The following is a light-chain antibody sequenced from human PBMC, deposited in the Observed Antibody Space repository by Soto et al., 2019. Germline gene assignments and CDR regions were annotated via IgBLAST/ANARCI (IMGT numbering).Light chain of an antibody. Sequence: DIQMTQSPSTLSASVGDRVTITCRASQSISSWLAWYQQKPGKAPKLLIYKASSLESGVPSMFSGSGSGTEFTLTISSLQPDDFATYHCQQYKSYSKTFGQGTKVEIK. CDR1: QSISSW. CDR2: KAS. CDR3: QQYKSYSKT. V-gene: IGKV1-5*03. J-gene: IGKJ1*01.